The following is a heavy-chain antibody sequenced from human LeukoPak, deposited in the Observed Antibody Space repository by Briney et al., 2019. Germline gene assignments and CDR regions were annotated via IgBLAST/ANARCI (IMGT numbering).Heavy chain of an antibody. V-gene: IGHV1-2*02. Sequence: ASVKVSCKASGYTFTGYYMHWVRQAPGQGLEWMGWINPNSGGTNYAQKFQGRVTMTRDTSISTAYMELSRLRSDDTAVYYCAKDSDSRYYDFWSGYYPLDVWGKGTTVTVSS. CDR3: AKDSDSRYYDFWSGYYPLDV. D-gene: IGHD3-3*01. CDR1: GYTFTGYY. CDR2: INPNSGGT. J-gene: IGHJ6*04.